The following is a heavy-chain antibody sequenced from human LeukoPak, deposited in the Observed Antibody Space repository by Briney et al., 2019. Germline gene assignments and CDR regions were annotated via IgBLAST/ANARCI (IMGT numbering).Heavy chain of an antibody. J-gene: IGHJ4*02. CDR2: ISGNGGNT. Sequence: GGSLRLFCAASGFXFSSYAISWVRQAPGKGLEWVSSISGNGGNTYYADSMKGRPTISRDNSKNTMYLQMNGLRSEKTAVYYCAKGAGVVVTAIDYWGQGTLVTVSS. CDR1: GFXFSSYA. V-gene: IGHV3-23*01. CDR3: AKGAGVVVTAIDY. D-gene: IGHD2-21*02.